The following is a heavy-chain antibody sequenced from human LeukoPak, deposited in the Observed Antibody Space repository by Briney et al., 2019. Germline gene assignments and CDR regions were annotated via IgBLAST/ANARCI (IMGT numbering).Heavy chain of an antibody. J-gene: IGHJ6*02. CDR2: ISYDGSNK. Sequence: GRSLRLSCAASGFTFSSYGMHWVRQAPGEGLEWVAVISYDGSNKYYADSVKGRFTISRDNSKNTLYLQMNSLRAEDTAVYYCAKDLLGSGEYGMDVWGQGTTVTVSS. V-gene: IGHV3-30*18. CDR1: GFTFSSYG. D-gene: IGHD3-10*01. CDR3: AKDLLGSGEYGMDV.